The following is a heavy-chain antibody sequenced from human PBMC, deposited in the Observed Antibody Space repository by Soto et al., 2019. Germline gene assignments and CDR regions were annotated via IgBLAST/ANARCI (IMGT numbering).Heavy chain of an antibody. V-gene: IGHV4-59*01. CDR2: IYYSGST. CDR3: ARSFSRFEPAAIDY. CDR1: GGSISSYY. J-gene: IGHJ4*02. D-gene: IGHD2-2*01. Sequence: SETLSLTCTVSGGSISSYYWSWIRQPPGKGLEWIGYIYYSGSTNYNPSLKSRVTISVDTSKNQFSLKLSSVTAADTAVYYCARSFSRFEPAAIDYWGQGTLVTVSS.